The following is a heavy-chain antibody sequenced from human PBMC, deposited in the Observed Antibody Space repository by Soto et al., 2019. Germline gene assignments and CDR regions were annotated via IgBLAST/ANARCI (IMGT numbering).Heavy chain of an antibody. V-gene: IGHV4-4*02. D-gene: IGHD5-12*01. CDR2: IYHSGST. J-gene: IGHJ6*02. CDR1: GGSISSSNW. Sequence: QVQLQESGPGLVKPSGTLSLTCAVSGGSISSSNWWSWVRQPPGKGLEWIGEIYHSGSTNYNPSLKSRVTISVDKSKNQFSLKLSSVTAADTAVYYCARGGGGSGYDLRAYYYYYGMDVWGQGTTVTVSS. CDR3: ARGGGGSGYDLRAYYYYYGMDV.